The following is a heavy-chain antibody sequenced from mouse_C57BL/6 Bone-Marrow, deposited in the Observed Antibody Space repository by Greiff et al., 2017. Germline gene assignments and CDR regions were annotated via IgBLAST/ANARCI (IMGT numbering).Heavy chain of an antibody. CDR2: ISSGSSTI. J-gene: IGHJ2*01. CDR3: ARQYGNYGDYFDY. CDR1: GFTFSDYG. Sequence: EVKLVESGGGLVKPGGSLKLSCAASGFTFSDYGMHWVRQAPEKGLEWVAYISSGSSTIYYADTVKGRFTISRDNAKNTLFLQMTSLRSEDTAMYYCARQYGNYGDYFDYWGQGTTRTVSS. D-gene: IGHD2-10*02. V-gene: IGHV5-17*01.